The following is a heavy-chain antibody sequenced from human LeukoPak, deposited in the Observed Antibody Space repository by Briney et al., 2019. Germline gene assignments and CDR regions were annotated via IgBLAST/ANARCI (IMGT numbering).Heavy chain of an antibody. CDR1: GFTFDDYG. Sequence: GGSLRLSRAASGFTFDDYGMSWVRQAPGKGLEWVSAISGSGGSTYYADSVKGRFTISRDNSKNTLYLQMNSLRAEDTAVYYCAKDHEAADNWFDPWGQGTLVTVSS. CDR2: ISGSGGST. D-gene: IGHD6-13*01. CDR3: AKDHEAADNWFDP. V-gene: IGHV3-23*01. J-gene: IGHJ5*02.